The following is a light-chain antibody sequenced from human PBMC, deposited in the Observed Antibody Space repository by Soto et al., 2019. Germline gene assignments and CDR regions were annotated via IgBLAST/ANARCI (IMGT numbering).Light chain of an antibody. J-gene: IGKJ1*01. CDR2: DAS. Sequence: DIQLTQAPSPLSASVRDRVTLTSLSSQSISSWLAWYQQKPGKAPKLLIYDASSLESGVPSRFSGSGSGTEFTLTISSLQPDDFATYYCQHYNSYSEAFGQGTKVDIK. V-gene: IGKV1-5*01. CDR3: QHYNSYSEA. CDR1: QSISSW.